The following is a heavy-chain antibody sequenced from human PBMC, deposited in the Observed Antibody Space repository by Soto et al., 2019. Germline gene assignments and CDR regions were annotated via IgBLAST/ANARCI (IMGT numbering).Heavy chain of an antibody. CDR2: INHSGNT. V-gene: IGHV4-34*01. CDR1: GGSFSGYH. CDR3: ARGVRYCSSTSCYYYYYYGMDV. Sequence: SETLPLTCAVYGGSFSGYHWSWIRQPPGKGLEWIGEINHSGNTSYNPSLKSRVTISVDTSKNQFSLKLSSVTAADTAVYYCARGVRYCSSTSCYYYYYYGMDVWGQGTTVTVPS. D-gene: IGHD2-2*01. J-gene: IGHJ6*02.